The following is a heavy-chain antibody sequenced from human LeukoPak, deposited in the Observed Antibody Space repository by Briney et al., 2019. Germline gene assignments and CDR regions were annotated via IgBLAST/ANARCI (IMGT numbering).Heavy chain of an antibody. D-gene: IGHD2-2*01. CDR3: ARGSIRAQLPPDY. J-gene: IGHJ4*02. CDR2: INAGNGNT. CDR1: GYTFTSYA. V-gene: IGHV1-3*01. Sequence: ASVKVSCTASGYTFTSYATHWVRQAPGQRLEWMGWINAGNGNTKYSQKFQGRVTITRDTSASTAYMELSSLRSEDTAVYYCARGSIRAQLPPDYWGQGTLVTVSS.